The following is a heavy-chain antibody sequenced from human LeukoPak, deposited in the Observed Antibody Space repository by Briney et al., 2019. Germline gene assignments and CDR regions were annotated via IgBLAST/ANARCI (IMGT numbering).Heavy chain of an antibody. V-gene: IGHV1-46*01. CDR1: GYTFTSYY. CDR2: INPSGGST. J-gene: IGHJ4*02. CDR3: ARDLRPSYDSSGYYYPGDY. Sequence: ASVKVSCKASGYTFTSYYIHWVRQAPGQGLEWMALINPSGGSTRYAQKFQGRVTMTRDTSTSTVYMELSSLRSEDTAVYYCARDLRPSYDSSGYYYPGDYWGQGTLVTVSS. D-gene: IGHD3-22*01.